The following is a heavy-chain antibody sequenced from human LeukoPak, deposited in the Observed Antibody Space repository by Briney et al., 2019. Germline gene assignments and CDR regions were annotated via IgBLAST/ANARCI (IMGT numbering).Heavy chain of an antibody. CDR3: ARRLTQYDCFDP. J-gene: IGHJ5*02. V-gene: IGHV6-1*01. Sequence: SQTLSLTCAISGDSVSTNSVTWNWIRQSPSRGLEWLGRTYYRSTWYNDYAVSVRGRITVNPDTSKNQFSLHLNSVTPEDTAVYYCARRLTQYDCFDPWGQGILVTVSS. CDR2: TYYRSTWYN. CDR1: GDSVSTNSVT. D-gene: IGHD2-2*01.